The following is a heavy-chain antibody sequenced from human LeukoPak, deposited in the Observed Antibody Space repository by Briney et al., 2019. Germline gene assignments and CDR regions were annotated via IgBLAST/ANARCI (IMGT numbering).Heavy chain of an antibody. CDR3: ARDYHGSGSQDY. Sequence: SETLSLTCTVSGGSISSGGYYWSWIRQPPGKGLEWIGEINHSGSTNYNPSLKSRVTISVDTSKNQFSLKLSSVTAADTAVYYCARDYHGSGSQDYWGQGTLVTVSS. D-gene: IGHD3-10*01. CDR1: GGSISSGGYY. CDR2: INHSGST. J-gene: IGHJ4*02. V-gene: IGHV4-39*07.